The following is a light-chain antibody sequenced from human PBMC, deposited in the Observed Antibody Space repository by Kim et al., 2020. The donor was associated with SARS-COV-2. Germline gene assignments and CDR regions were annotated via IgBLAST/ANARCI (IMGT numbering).Light chain of an antibody. CDR2: GNN. CDR1: NIGGKP. CDR3: QVWDSNTVV. J-gene: IGLJ3*02. V-gene: IGLV3-9*01. Sequence: VALGQTAKITCGGNNIGGKPVHWYQQKSGQAPVTVIYGNNNLASGIPDRFSGSNSGNSATLTISRVQTGDEADYYCQVWDSNTVVFGGGTQLTVL.